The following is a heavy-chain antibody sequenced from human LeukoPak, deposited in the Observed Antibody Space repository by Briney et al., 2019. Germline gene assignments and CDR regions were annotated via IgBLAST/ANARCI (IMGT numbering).Heavy chain of an antibody. CDR2: TYYRSKWYN. CDR3: AGTYDSSWSSFDF. D-gene: IGHD6-13*01. V-gene: IGHV6-1*01. Sequence: KPSQTLSLTCAISGDSVSSNNATWTWIRQSPSRGLEWLGRTYYRSKWYNEYAVSVKSRITINPDTSKNQFSLQLNPVTPEDTAVYYCAGTYDSSWSSFDFWGQGTLVTVSS. J-gene: IGHJ4*02. CDR1: GDSVSSNNAT.